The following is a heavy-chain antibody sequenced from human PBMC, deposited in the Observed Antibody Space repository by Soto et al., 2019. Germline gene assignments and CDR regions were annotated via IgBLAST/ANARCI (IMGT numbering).Heavy chain of an antibody. Sequence: SETLSLTCTVSGDSISSYYWSWIRQPPGKGLEWIGYIYYSGSTNYKPSLKSRVTISIDTSKNQFSLKLSSVTAADTAVYYCARVLGYSSGWYALGFWGQGTLVTVSS. CDR1: GDSISSYY. J-gene: IGHJ4*02. V-gene: IGHV4-59*01. CDR2: IYYSGST. CDR3: ARVLGYSSGWYALGF. D-gene: IGHD6-19*01.